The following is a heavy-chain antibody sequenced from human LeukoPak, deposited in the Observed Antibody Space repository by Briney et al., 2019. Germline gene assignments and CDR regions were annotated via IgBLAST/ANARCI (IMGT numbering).Heavy chain of an antibody. CDR3: ARGSFLREPEYYYYYYMDV. J-gene: IGHJ6*03. Sequence: ASVKVSCKASGYTFTSYDINWVRQATGQGLEWMGWMNPNSGNTGYAQKFQGRVTMTRNTSISTAYMELSSLRSEDTVVYYCARGSFLREPEYYYYYYMDVWGKGTTVTVSS. CDR1: GYTFTSYD. V-gene: IGHV1-8*01. D-gene: IGHD1-14*01. CDR2: MNPNSGNT.